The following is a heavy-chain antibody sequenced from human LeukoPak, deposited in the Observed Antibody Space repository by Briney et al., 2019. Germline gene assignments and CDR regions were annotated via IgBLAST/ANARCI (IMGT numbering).Heavy chain of an antibody. CDR3: ARGRDGYNYLDDFSYFDY. V-gene: IGHV3-21*01. J-gene: IGHJ4*02. CDR1: GFTFSSYS. Sequence: GGSLRLSCAASGFTFSSYSMNWVRQAPGKGLEWVSSISSSSSYIYYADSVKGRFTISRDNAKNSLYLQMNSLRAEDTAVYYCARGRDGYNYLDDFSYFDYWGQGTLVTVSS. D-gene: IGHD5-24*01. CDR2: ISSSSSYI.